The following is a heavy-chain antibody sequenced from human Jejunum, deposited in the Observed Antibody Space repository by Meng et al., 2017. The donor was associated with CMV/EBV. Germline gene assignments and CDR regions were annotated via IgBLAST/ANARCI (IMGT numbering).Heavy chain of an antibody. D-gene: IGHD3-22*01. CDR2: IIAVLKTP. J-gene: IGHJ4*02. V-gene: IGHV1-69*01. CDR3: ARGFSNGYLPFDY. CDR1: GGVFNNYA. Sequence: QVQLVQFGTEVSKPGSSVTVSCKSSGGVFNNYALNWVRQAPGQGLEWMGGIIAVLKTPTYAQKFRGRLTITADESTGTTYMDLTSLTSEDTAVYYCARGFSNGYLPFDYWGQGTLVTVS.